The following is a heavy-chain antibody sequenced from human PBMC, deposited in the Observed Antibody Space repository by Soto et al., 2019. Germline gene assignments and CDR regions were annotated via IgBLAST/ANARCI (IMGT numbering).Heavy chain of an antibody. J-gene: IGHJ4*02. D-gene: IGHD4-17*01. Sequence: QVPLVESGGGVVQPGRSLRLSCAASGFTFSSYGMHWVRQAPGKGLEWVAVIWYDGSNKYYADSVKGRFTISRDNSKNTLYLQMNSLRAEDTAVYYCARVLSGDYVMDYWGQGTLVTVSS. CDR2: IWYDGSNK. CDR3: ARVLSGDYVMDY. V-gene: IGHV3-33*01. CDR1: GFTFSSYG.